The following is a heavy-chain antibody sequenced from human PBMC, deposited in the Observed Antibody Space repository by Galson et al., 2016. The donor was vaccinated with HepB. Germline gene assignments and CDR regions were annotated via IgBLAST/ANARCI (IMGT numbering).Heavy chain of an antibody. CDR2: IYYTGIT. J-gene: IGHJ4*02. Sequence: SETLSLTCTVSGDSITNSRYYWGWVRQPPGKGLDWIATIYYTGITNYNPSLESRVAVSVAASKNQLSLKMSSVTAADTAVYYCARHTRYYNLPENTGGYYFDYWGQGILVTVSS. D-gene: IGHD3-10*01. CDR1: GDSITNSRYY. V-gene: IGHV4-39*01. CDR3: ARHTRYYNLPENTGGYYFDY.